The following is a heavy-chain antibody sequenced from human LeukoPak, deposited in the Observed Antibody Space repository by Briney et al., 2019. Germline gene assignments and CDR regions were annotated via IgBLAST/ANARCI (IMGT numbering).Heavy chain of an antibody. Sequence: VASVKVSCKASGYTLTKCAVNWVRQAPGQGLEWMGIINPSGGSTSYAQKFQGRVTMTRDTSTSTVYMELSSLRSEDTAVYYCAREPSGDYWGQGTLVTVSS. CDR3: AREPSGDY. V-gene: IGHV1-46*01. CDR1: GYTLTKCA. J-gene: IGHJ4*02. D-gene: IGHD3-10*01. CDR2: INPSGGST.